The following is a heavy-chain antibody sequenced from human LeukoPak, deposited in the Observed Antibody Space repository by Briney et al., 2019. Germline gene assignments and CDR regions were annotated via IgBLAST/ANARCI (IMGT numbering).Heavy chain of an antibody. V-gene: IGHV5-51*01. CDR3: ARGKYYYDSSGDLDY. J-gene: IGHJ4*02. D-gene: IGHD3-22*01. CDR2: IHPGDSDT. Sequence: GSLKISCKGSGYSFTSYWIGWVRQMPGKGLEWMGIIHPGDSDTRYSPSFQGQVTISADKSISTAYLQWSSLKASDTAMYYCARGKYYYDSSGDLDYWGQGTLVTVSS. CDR1: GYSFTSYW.